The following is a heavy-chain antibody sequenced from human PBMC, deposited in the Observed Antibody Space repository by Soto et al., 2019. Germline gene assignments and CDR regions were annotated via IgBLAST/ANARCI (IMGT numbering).Heavy chain of an antibody. Sequence: GGSRRLYCAASGVTFTYAWMTWVRQTPGKGLQWGGRIKSKADGGTTEYAAPVKGRFTISTDDSKNTLYLQMTSLKTEDTDVYFCTTCSGGSCYLDYYGMDVWGQGTTVTVSS. CDR3: TTCSGGSCYLDYYGMDV. CDR2: IKSKADGGTT. D-gene: IGHD2-15*01. J-gene: IGHJ6*02. V-gene: IGHV3-15*07. CDR1: GVTFTYAW.